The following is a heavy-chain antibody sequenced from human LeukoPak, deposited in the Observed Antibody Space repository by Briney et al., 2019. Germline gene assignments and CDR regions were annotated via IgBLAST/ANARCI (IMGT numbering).Heavy chain of an antibody. CDR2: IHYSGST. J-gene: IGHJ6*03. D-gene: IGHD3-10*01. CDR3: ARVTENSGSGRRHNYYYYYMDV. V-gene: IGHV4-59*01. CDR1: GGSIGSYY. Sequence: SETLSLTCTVSGGSIGSYYWSWIRQPPGKGLEWIGYIHYSGSTNYNPSLKSRVTISVDTSKNQFSLKLSSVTAADTAVYYCARVTENSGSGRRHNYYYYYMDVWGKGTTVTISS.